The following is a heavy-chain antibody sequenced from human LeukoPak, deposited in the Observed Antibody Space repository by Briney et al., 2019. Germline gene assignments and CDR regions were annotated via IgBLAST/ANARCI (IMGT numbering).Heavy chain of an antibody. CDR3: ARGDLKTNAFDI. CDR2: INHSGST. J-gene: IGHJ3*02. Sequence: SETLSLTCAVYGGSFSVYYWSWIRQPPGKGLEWIGEINHSGSTNYNPSLKSRVTISVDTSKNQFSLKLSSVTAADTAVYYCARGDLKTNAFDIWGQGTMVTVSS. CDR1: GGSFSVYY. D-gene: IGHD1-1*01. V-gene: IGHV4-34*01.